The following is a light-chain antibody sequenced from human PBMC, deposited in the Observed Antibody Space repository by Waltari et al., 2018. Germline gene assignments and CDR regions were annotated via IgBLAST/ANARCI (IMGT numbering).Light chain of an antibody. CDR3: QQYNRWPPIT. J-gene: IGKJ5*01. Sequence: VVLTQSPATLSVSPGESAILSCRASQSVSSNLAWYQQKPGLAPRPLIYDASTRASSITARFRGSGSGTEFTLTINNLQSEDSATYYCQQYNRWPPITFGQGTRLDIK. CDR2: DAS. CDR1: QSVSSN. V-gene: IGKV3-15*01.